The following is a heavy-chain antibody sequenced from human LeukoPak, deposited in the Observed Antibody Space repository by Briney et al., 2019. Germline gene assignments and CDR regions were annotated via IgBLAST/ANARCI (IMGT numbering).Heavy chain of an antibody. V-gene: IGHV1-18*01. Sequence: ASVKVSCKASGYTFTSYGISWVRQAPGQGLEWMGWISAYNGNTNYAQKLHGRVTMTTDTSTSTAYMELRSLRSDDTAVYYCARDLADYSGNSVNYWGQGTLVTVSS. J-gene: IGHJ4*01. CDR2: ISAYNGNT. CDR1: GYTFTSYG. D-gene: IGHD4-23*01. CDR3: ARDLADYSGNSVNY.